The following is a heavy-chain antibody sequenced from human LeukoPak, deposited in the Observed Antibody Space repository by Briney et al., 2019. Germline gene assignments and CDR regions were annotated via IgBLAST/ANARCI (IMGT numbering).Heavy chain of an antibody. CDR3: ARGTIAAAGYYYFDY. Sequence: GGSLRLSCAASGFTFSSYWMSWVRQAPGKGLEWVANIKQDGSEKYYVDSVKGRFTISRDNAKNSLYLQMNSLRAEDTAVYYYARGTIAAAGYYYFDYWGQGTQVTVSS. CDR2: IKQDGSEK. D-gene: IGHD6-13*01. V-gene: IGHV3-7*04. CDR1: GFTFSSYW. J-gene: IGHJ4*02.